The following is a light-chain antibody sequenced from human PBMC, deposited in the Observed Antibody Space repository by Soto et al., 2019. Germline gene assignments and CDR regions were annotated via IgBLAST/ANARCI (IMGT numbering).Light chain of an antibody. J-gene: IGKJ5*01. CDR2: GAF. V-gene: IGKV3-11*01. CDR1: PSVTNF. Sequence: EIVLTQSPATLSFSQGERATLSCRASPSVTNFLAWYQQKPGQAPRLLIYGAFNRATGIPARFSGSGSGTDFTLTISSLEPEDSAVYYCQQRNVWPPVTFGQGTRLEIK. CDR3: QQRNVWPPVT.